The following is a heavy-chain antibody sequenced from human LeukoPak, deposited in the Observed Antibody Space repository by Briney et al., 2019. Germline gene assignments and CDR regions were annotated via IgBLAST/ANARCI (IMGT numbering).Heavy chain of an antibody. CDR3: AKRAPYYFDY. CDR2: ISSSGGTT. Sequence: GGSLRLSCAASGFTVSTNCMTWVRQAPGKGLEWVSGISSSGGTTYHADSVKGRFTIFRDNSKTTVYLQMNSLRAEDTAVYYCAKRAPYYFDYWGQGTLVTVSS. CDR1: GFTVSTNC. J-gene: IGHJ4*02. V-gene: IGHV3-23*01.